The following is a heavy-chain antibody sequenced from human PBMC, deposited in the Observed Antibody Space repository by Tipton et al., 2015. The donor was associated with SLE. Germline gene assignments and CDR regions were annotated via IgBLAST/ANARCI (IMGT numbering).Heavy chain of an antibody. Sequence: TLSLTCTVSGGSISSYYWSWIRQPPGKGLEWIGHIYYSGSTNYNPSLKSRVTTSVDTSKNQFSLNLSSVTAADTAVYYCARDTRDWFLSESWGQGALVTVSS. CDR2: IYYSGST. D-gene: IGHD3-9*01. V-gene: IGHV4-59*12. CDR1: GGSISSYY. J-gene: IGHJ4*02. CDR3: ARDTRDWFLSES.